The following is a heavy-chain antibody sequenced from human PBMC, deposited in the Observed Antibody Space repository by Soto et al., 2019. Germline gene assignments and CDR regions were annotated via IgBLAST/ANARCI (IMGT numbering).Heavy chain of an antibody. CDR1: GFTFSSYA. CDR3: AKDFDYYDSSGYYLIDF. V-gene: IGHV3-23*01. J-gene: IGHJ4*02. D-gene: IGHD3-22*01. CDR2: ISGSGGST. Sequence: PGGSLRLSCAASGFTFSSYAMSWVRQAPGKGLEWVSAISGSGGSTYYADSVKGRFTISRDNSKDTLYLQMNSLRAEDTAVYYCAKDFDYYDSSGYYLIDFWGQGTLVTVSS.